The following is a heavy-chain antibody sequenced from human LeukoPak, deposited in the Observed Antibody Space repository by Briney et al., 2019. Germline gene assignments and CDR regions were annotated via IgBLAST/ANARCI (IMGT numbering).Heavy chain of an antibody. J-gene: IGHJ5*02. Sequence: SVKVSCKASGGTFSSYAISWVRQAPGQGLEWMGRIIPIFGTANYAQKSQGRVTITTDESTSTAYMELSSLRSEDTAVYYCARADSSGWYNWFDPWGQGTLVTVSS. D-gene: IGHD6-19*01. V-gene: IGHV1-69*05. CDR2: IIPIFGTA. CDR1: GGTFSSYA. CDR3: ARADSSGWYNWFDP.